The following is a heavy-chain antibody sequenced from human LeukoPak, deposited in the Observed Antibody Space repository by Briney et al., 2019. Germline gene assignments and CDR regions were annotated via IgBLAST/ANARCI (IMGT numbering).Heavy chain of an antibody. CDR1: GGSISSGGYY. CDR3: ARVRGSGPDY. Sequence: PSQTLSLTCTVSGGSISSGGYYWSWIRQHPGKGLEWIGYIYYSGSTYYNSSLKSRVTISVDTSKNLFSLKLSSVTAADTAVYYCARVRGSGPDYWGQGTLVTVSS. J-gene: IGHJ4*02. V-gene: IGHV4-31*03. CDR2: IYYSGST. D-gene: IGHD3-10*01.